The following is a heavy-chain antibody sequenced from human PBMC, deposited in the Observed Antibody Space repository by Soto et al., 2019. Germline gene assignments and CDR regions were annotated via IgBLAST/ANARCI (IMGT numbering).Heavy chain of an antibody. CDR2: INPNSGGT. CDR3: ARDYSSSWYYYYGMDV. CDR1: GYTFTGYY. J-gene: IGHJ6*02. V-gene: IGHV1-2*02. Sequence: ASAKVSCKASGYTFTGYYMHWVRQAPGQGLEWMGWINPNSGGTNYAQKFQGRVTMTRDTSISTAYMELSRLRSDDTAVYYCARDYSSSWYYYYGMDVWGQGTTVTVSS. D-gene: IGHD6-13*01.